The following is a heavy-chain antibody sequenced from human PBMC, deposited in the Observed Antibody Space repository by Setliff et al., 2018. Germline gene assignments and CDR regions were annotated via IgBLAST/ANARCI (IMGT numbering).Heavy chain of an antibody. CDR1: GGSISSGSYY. Sequence: TSETLSLTCTVSGGSISSGSYYWSWIRQPAGKGLEWIGHIYTSGSTNYNPSLKSRVTISVDTSKNQFSLKLSSVTAADTAVYYCAREGKEGFGELPDYYYYYMDVWGKGTTVTVSS. V-gene: IGHV4-61*09. J-gene: IGHJ6*03. CDR3: AREGKEGFGELPDYYYYYMDV. CDR2: IYTSGST. D-gene: IGHD3-10*01.